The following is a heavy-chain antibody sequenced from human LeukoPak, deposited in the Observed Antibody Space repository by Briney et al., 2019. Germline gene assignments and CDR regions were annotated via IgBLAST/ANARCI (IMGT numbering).Heavy chain of an antibody. CDR3: TTAMVVTAILYFQH. J-gene: IGHJ1*01. CDR2: IKSKTEGGTI. Sequence: GESLRLSCAASGFTFSNAWMSWVRQAPGKGMEWVGRIKSKTEGGTIDYAAPLKGRFSISRDDSKNTLYLQMNSLKTEDTAVYYCTTAMVVTAILYFQHWGQGTLVTVSS. D-gene: IGHD2-21*02. CDR1: GFTFSNAW. V-gene: IGHV3-15*01.